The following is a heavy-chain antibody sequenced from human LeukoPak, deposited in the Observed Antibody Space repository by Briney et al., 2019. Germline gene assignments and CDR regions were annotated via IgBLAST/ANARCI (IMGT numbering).Heavy chain of an antibody. CDR1: GFTFSSYG. V-gene: IGHV3-30*18. D-gene: IGHD6-13*01. CDR3: AKDRPNFYRSSGLPFLDY. CDR2: ISYDGSNK. Sequence: GGSLRLSCAASGFTFSSYGMHWVRQAPGKGLEWVAVISYDGSNKYYADSVKGRFTISRDNSKNTLYLQMNSLRAKDTAVYYWAKDRPNFYRSSGLPFLDYWGQGTLVTVSS. J-gene: IGHJ4*02.